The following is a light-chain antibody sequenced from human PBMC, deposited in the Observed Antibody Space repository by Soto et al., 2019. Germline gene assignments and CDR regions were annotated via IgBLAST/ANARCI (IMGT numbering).Light chain of an antibody. CDR1: QGIGND. Sequence: MTQSPSSLSASVGDRFTISCLAIQGIGNDLAWYQQKPGQAPRLLIYGASTRATGIPARFSGSGSGTEFTLTISSLQSEDFEVYYCQQYNNWPLTFGQGTRLEIK. V-gene: IGKV3-15*01. CDR2: GAS. CDR3: QQYNNWPLT. J-gene: IGKJ5*01.